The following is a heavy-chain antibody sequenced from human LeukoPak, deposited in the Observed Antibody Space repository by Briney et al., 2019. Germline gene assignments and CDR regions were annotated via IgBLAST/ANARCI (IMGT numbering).Heavy chain of an antibody. Sequence: GGSLRLSCAASGFTFSSYAMSWVRQPPGKGLEWVSTISGSGGSTYYADSVKGRFTISRDDSKNTAYLQMNSLKTEDTAVYYCTRYGDYDDAFDIWGQGTMVTVSS. V-gene: IGHV3-23*01. J-gene: IGHJ3*02. CDR3: TRYGDYDDAFDI. D-gene: IGHD4-17*01. CDR2: ISGSGGST. CDR1: GFTFSSYA.